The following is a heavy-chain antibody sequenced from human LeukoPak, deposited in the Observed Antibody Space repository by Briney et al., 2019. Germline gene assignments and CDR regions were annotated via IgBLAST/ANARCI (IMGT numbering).Heavy chain of an antibody. V-gene: IGHV4-34*01. J-gene: IGHJ5*02. CDR2: INHSGSA. CDR1: GGSFSGYY. CDR3: ARAGSYYYDSSGTGWFDP. D-gene: IGHD3-22*01. Sequence: PSETLSLTCAVSGGSFSGYYWTWIRQPPGKGLEWIGEINHSGSANYNPSLKSRVTISVDTSKNQFSLKLSSVTAADTAVYYCARAGSYYYDSSGTGWFDPWGQGTLVTVSS.